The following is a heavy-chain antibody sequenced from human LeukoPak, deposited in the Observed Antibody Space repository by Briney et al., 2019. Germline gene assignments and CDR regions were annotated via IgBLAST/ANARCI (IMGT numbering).Heavy chain of an antibody. CDR1: GYTFTSYD. CDR2: MNPNSGNT. Sequence: ASVKVSCKASGYTFTSYDINWVRQATGQGLEWMGWMNPNSGNTGCAQKFQGRVTMTRNTSISTAYMELSSLRSEDTAVYYCARGLSSGWYSARGYWGQGTLVTVSS. J-gene: IGHJ4*02. V-gene: IGHV1-8*01. D-gene: IGHD6-19*01. CDR3: ARGLSSGWYSARGY.